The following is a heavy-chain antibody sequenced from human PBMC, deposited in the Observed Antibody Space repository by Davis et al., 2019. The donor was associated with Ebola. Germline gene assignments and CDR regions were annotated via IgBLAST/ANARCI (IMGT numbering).Heavy chain of an antibody. CDR2: IYHSGST. CDR1: GFTFSSYAM. D-gene: IGHD2-21*02. CDR3: AREGDPHYYMDV. J-gene: IGHJ6*03. Sequence: GSLRLSCAASGFTFSSYAMSWVRQSPGQGLEWIGEIYHSGSTNYNPSLESRVTISVDKSKNQFSLKLSSVTAADTAVYYCAREGDPHYYMDVWGKGTTVTVAS. V-gene: IGHV4-4*02.